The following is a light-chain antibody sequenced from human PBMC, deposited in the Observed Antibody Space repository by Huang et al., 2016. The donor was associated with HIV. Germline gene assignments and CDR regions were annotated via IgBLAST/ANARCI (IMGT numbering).Light chain of an antibody. Sequence: ELVLTQSPGTLSLSPGERASLSCTASQSVSSSSLAWFQQTPGQAPRLLIYDVSRGPTVIPVRFSGSGSGTDFTLIIPRLEPEDSAVYYCQQYGGSPLFTFGPGTKVDIK. V-gene: IGKV3-20*01. CDR2: DVS. CDR3: QQYGGSPLFT. J-gene: IGKJ3*01. CDR1: QSVSSSS.